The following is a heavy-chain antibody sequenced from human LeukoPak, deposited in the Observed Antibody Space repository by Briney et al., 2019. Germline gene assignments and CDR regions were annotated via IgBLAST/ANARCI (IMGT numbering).Heavy chain of an antibody. D-gene: IGHD5-18*01. J-gene: IGHJ4*02. V-gene: IGHV4-39*07. CDR2: IYYSGIN. CDR1: GCFISSCCYY. Sequence: SETLSLTCTISGCFISSCCYYWGWIRQPPGKGLEWIGSIYYSGINYYNPSLESRVIISGDTCNHQFSLKLSSVSAADTAVYYCARGRGYSYGLAFDYWGQGTLVTVSS. CDR3: ARGRGYSYGLAFDY.